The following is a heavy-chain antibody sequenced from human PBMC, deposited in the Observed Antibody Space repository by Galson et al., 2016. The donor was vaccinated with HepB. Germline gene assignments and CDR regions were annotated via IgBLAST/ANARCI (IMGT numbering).Heavy chain of an antibody. V-gene: IGHV4-59*01. D-gene: IGHD5-18*01. J-gene: IGHJ5*01. CDR3: ARSKAIRLWFLSWFDS. CDR1: GDSITNYY. CDR2: ISHSGNS. Sequence: SETLSLTCSVSGDSITNYYWNWIRQSPGRGLEWLGHISHSGNSNSNPSLKSRVTMSEDTSKNQVSLHLSSVTAADTAVYYCARSKAIRLWFLSWFDSWGQGSLVIVSS.